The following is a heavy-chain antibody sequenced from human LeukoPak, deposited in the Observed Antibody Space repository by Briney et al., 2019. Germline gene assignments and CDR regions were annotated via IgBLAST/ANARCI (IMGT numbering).Heavy chain of an antibody. Sequence: SQTLSLTCTVSGGSISSGDYFWSWIRQPPGKGLEWIRYIYYSGSTYYNPSLKSRVTISLDTSKDQFSLKLTSVTAADTAVYFCARGLGYFDLWGRGTLVTVSS. CDR1: GGSISSGDYF. CDR2: IYYSGST. J-gene: IGHJ2*01. CDR3: ARGLGYFDL. V-gene: IGHV4-30-4*01.